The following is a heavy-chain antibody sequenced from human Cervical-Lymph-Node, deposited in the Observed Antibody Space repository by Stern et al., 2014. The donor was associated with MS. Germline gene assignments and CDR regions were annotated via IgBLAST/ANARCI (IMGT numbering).Heavy chain of an antibody. V-gene: IGHV3-11*06. D-gene: IGHD3-22*01. CDR3: AREGDSSGYYDY. CDR2: ITSANSRP. Sequence: VQLVESGGGLVKPGGSLKLSCAASGFDFSDYYMNWIRQAPGKGLEWVAYITSANSRPRYADSVKDRFSISRDNAKNTLHLQMNSLRAEDTAVYFCAREGDSSGYYDYWGQGTLVTVSS. CDR1: GFDFSDYY. J-gene: IGHJ4*02.